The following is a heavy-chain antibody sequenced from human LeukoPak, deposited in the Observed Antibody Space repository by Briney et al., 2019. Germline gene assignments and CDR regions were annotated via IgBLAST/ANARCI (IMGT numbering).Heavy chain of an antibody. CDR3: ARGQRYSSSSRAGFDP. V-gene: IGHV1-18*01. Sequence: GASVQVSCKTSGYTFIYYVISWLRQAPGQGLEWMGWINAYNGNTNDAQKFQGRVTMTTDTSTSTAYMELRSLRSDDTAVYYCARGQRYSSSSRAGFDPWGQGTLVTVSS. D-gene: IGHD6-6*01. J-gene: IGHJ5*02. CDR1: GYTFIYYV. CDR2: INAYNGNT.